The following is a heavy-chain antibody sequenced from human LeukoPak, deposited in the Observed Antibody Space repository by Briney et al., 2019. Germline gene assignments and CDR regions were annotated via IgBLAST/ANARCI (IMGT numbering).Heavy chain of an antibody. D-gene: IGHD6-13*01. CDR2: IYYSGST. V-gene: IGHV4-59*12. CDR1: GGSISSYY. Sequence: SETLSLTCTVSGGSISSYYWSWIRQPPGKGLEWIGYIYYSGSTNYNPSLKSRVTISVDTSKNQFSLKLSSVTAADTAVYYCARDRAAGHYYMDVWGKGTTVTVSS. CDR3: ARDRAAGHYYMDV. J-gene: IGHJ6*03.